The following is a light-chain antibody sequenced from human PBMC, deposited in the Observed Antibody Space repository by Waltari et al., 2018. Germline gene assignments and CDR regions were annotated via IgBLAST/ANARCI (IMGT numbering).Light chain of an antibody. CDR2: STS. J-gene: IGKJ3*01. Sequence: THLTQSPSFLSASVGDRVTITCRASQAVNSYLAWYQQNPATAPKLRIYSTSTLQGGVPSRFSGSGTGTQFTLTISSLQPEDSATYYCQQLNSYPFTFGPGTKVDIK. V-gene: IGKV1-9*01. CDR3: QQLNSYPFT. CDR1: QAVNSY.